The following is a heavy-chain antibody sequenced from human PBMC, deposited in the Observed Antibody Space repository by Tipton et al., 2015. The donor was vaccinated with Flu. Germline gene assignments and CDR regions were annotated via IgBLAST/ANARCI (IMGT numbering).Heavy chain of an antibody. CDR1: GYSISSGYY. CDR2: IYHSGST. CDR3: ARVRVGVAAAGHFDY. V-gene: IGHV4-38-2*02. Sequence: LRLSCTVSGYSISSGYYWGWIRQPPGKGLEWIGSIYHSGSTYYNPSLKSRVTISVDTSKNQFPLKLSSVTAADTAVYYCARVRVGVAAAGHFDYWGQGTLVTVSS. J-gene: IGHJ4*02. D-gene: IGHD6-13*01.